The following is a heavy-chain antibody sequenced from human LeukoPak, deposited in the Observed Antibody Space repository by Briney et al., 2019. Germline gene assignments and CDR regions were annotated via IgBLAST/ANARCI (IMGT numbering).Heavy chain of an antibody. Sequence: PGGSLGLSCAASGFTFSSYEMNWVRPAPGKGLGWVSFITSDGSTIFYADSVKGRFTISRDNAKNSLYLQMNSLRAEDTAVYYCARSTTTSLFDYWGQGTLVAVSS. V-gene: IGHV3-48*03. CDR3: ARSTTTSLFDY. CDR2: ITSDGSTI. CDR1: GFTFSSYE. J-gene: IGHJ4*02. D-gene: IGHD1-1*01.